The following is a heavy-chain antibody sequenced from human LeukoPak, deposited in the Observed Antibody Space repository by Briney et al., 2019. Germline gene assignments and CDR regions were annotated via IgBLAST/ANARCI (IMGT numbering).Heavy chain of an antibody. D-gene: IGHD5-18*01. CDR2: IYSGGSI. CDR1: GLTVSSNY. J-gene: IGHJ4*02. V-gene: IGHV3-53*01. Sequence: GGSLRLSCAVSGLTVSSNYMTWVRQAPGKGLEGVSVIYSGGSIYYADSVKGRFTISRDISKNTVDLQLNSLRAEDTAVYYCASGKETSMAQGYWGQGTLVTVSS. CDR3: ASGKETSMAQGY.